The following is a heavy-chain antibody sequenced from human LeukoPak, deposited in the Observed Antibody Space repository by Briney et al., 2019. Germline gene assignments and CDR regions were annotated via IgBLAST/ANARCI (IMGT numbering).Heavy chain of an antibody. D-gene: IGHD6-13*01. Sequence: GGSLRLSCAASGFIFSKYWMSWVRQAPGKGLEWVANINQDGSAKYYVDSVKGRFTISRDNAKNSLSLQMNSLRAEDTAVYYCARDSGWWRFDFWGQGTLVTVSS. CDR3: ARDSGWWRFDF. V-gene: IGHV3-7*03. J-gene: IGHJ4*02. CDR2: INQDGSAK. CDR1: GFIFSKYW.